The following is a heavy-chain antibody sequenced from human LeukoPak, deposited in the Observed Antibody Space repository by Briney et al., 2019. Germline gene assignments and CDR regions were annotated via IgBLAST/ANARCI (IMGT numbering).Heavy chain of an antibody. J-gene: IGHJ6*01. CDR1: GFTFSLFA. CDR2: ISSNGGST. D-gene: IGHD3-16*02. Sequence: QPGGSLRLSCSASGFTFSLFAMHWVRQAPGKGLEYVSAISSNGGSTSYADSVKGRLAISRGDSKNTLYLQMSSLRPEDTAVYYCVKSLPGGYYYGMDVWGQGTTVTVSS. CDR3: VKSLPGGYYYGMDV. V-gene: IGHV3-64D*09.